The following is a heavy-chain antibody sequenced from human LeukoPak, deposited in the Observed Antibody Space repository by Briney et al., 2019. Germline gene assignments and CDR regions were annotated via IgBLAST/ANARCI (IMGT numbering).Heavy chain of an antibody. J-gene: IGHJ4*02. CDR2: ISYDRNNE. CDR3: ARNLAWSGWYLDY. CDR1: GFTFNSHA. Sequence: GRSLRLSCAASGFTFNSHAMHWVRQAQGKGLEWVAVISYDRNNEYFADSVKGRFTISRDNSKNMLYLQMNSLRPEDTAVYYCARNLAWSGWYLDYWGQGTLVTVSS. V-gene: IGHV3-30-3*01. D-gene: IGHD6-19*01.